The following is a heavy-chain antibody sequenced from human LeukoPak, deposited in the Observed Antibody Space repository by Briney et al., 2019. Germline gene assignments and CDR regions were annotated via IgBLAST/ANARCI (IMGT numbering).Heavy chain of an antibody. Sequence: ASVKVSCKASGYTFSDYFMHWVRQAPGQGLEWMGWINPNSGGTNYAQKFQGRVTMTRDTSISTAYMELSRLRSDDTAVYYCARGPYYYDSSGYPYYFDYWGQGTLVTVSS. D-gene: IGHD3-22*01. CDR3: ARGPYYYDSSGYPYYFDY. CDR2: INPNSGGT. J-gene: IGHJ4*02. CDR1: GYTFSDYF. V-gene: IGHV1-2*02.